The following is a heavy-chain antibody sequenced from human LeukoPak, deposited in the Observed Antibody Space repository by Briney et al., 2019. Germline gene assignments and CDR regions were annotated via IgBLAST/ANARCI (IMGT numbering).Heavy chain of an antibody. D-gene: IGHD6-19*01. CDR2: IYPGDSDT. CDR1: GYSFTSYW. V-gene: IGHV5-51*01. Sequence: GESLKISCKGSGYSFTSYWIGWVGQMPGKGREWMGIIYPGDSDTRYSPSFQGQVTISADKSNSTAYLQWSSLRASDTAMYYCARHARIAVAGKRSDPADADYWGQGTLVTVSS. CDR3: ARHARIAVAGKRSDPADADY. J-gene: IGHJ4*02.